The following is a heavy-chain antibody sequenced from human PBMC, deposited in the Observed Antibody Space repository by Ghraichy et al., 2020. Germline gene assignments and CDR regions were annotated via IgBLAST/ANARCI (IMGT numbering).Heavy chain of an antibody. CDR1: GFTFDDYA. V-gene: IGHV3-9*01. D-gene: IGHD3/OR15-3a*01. CDR3: AKGSFWTTVYYFDY. CDR2: ISWNSGSI. J-gene: IGHJ4*02. Sequence: GGSLRLSCAASGFTFDDYAMHWVRQAPGKGLEWVSGISWNSGSIGYADSVKGRFTISRDNANNSLYLQMNSLRAEDTALYYCAKGSFWTTVYYFDYWGQGTLVTVSS.